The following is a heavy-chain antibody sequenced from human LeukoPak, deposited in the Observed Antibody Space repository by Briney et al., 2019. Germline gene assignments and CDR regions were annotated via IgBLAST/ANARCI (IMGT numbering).Heavy chain of an antibody. V-gene: IGHV4-4*02. CDR1: GGSISSSNW. J-gene: IGHJ4*02. CDR2: IYHSGST. Sequence: SGTLSLTCAVSGGSISSSNWWSWVRQPPGKGLEWIGEIYHSGSTNYNPSLKSRVTISVDMSKNQFSLRLSSVTAADTAVYYCAVNGGSGSYDLCFDYWGQGTLVTVSS. D-gene: IGHD3-10*01. CDR3: AVNGGSGSYDLCFDY.